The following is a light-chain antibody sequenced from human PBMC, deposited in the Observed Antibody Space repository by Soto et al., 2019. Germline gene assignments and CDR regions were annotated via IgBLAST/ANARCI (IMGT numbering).Light chain of an antibody. J-gene: IGKJ1*01. CDR2: GAS. CDR1: ETVATK. CDR3: QQYFECHPRT. V-gene: IGKV3-15*01. Sequence: DIVLTQSPATLSVSAWERATLTCRASETVATKLAWYPKKPGQAPRLLISGASTRAAGISDRFRGSGSGTEFTLTISSLRSEDSAIYDCQQYFECHPRTFGQGTKVDIK.